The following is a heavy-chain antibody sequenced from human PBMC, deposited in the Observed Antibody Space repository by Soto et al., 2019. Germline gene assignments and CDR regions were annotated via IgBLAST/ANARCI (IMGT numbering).Heavy chain of an antibody. D-gene: IGHD3-22*01. CDR2: IIPIFGTA. CDR3: ARAIDYYDSSGDAFDI. Sequence: SVKVSCKASGGTFSSYAISWVRQAPGQGLEWMGGIIPIFGTANYAQKFQGRVTITADESTSTAYMELSSLRSEDTAVYYCARAIDYYDSSGDAFDIWGQGTMVTVSS. J-gene: IGHJ3*02. V-gene: IGHV1-69*13. CDR1: GGTFSSYA.